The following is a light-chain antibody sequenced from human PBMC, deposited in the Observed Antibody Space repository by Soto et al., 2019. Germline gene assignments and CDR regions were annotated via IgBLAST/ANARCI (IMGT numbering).Light chain of an antibody. J-gene: IGKJ1*01. CDR3: QQYASYST. CDR2: DAS. V-gene: IGKV1-5*01. CDR1: ETIHSW. Sequence: DIQMTQSPSTLSAAVGERVTITFRASETIHSWLAWYQQKPGKAPNLLIFDASTLLSGVPSRFSASGSGTEFTLTISSLQPNDFATYYCQQYASYSTFGQGTKVDI.